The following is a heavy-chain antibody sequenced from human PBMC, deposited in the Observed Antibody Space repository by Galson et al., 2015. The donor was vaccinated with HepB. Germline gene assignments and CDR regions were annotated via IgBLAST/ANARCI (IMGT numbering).Heavy chain of an antibody. CDR2: INSDGSST. Sequence: SLRLSCAASGFTFSSYWMHWVRQAPGKGLVWVSRINSDGSSTSYADSVKGRFTISRDNAKNTLYLQMNSLRAEDTAVYYCARGFDSSWGYYYGMDVWGQGTTVTVSS. CDR1: GFTFSSYW. CDR3: ARGFDSSWGYYYGMDV. V-gene: IGHV3-74*01. J-gene: IGHJ6*02. D-gene: IGHD6-13*01.